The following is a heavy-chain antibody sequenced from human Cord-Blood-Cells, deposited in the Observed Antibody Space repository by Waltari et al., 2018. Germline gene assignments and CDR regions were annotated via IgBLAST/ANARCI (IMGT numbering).Heavy chain of an antibody. V-gene: IGHV4-39*01. CDR2: IYYSGGT. Sequence: QLQLQESGPGLVKPSETLSLTCTVSGGSISSSSYYWGWIRQPPGKGLEWIGSIYYSGGTYYIPSLKSRVTRSVDTSKNQFSLKLSSVTAADTAVYYCARHRDIVVVPAAFDYWGQGTLVTVSS. CDR1: GGSISSSSYY. J-gene: IGHJ4*02. CDR3: ARHRDIVVVPAAFDY. D-gene: IGHD2-2*01.